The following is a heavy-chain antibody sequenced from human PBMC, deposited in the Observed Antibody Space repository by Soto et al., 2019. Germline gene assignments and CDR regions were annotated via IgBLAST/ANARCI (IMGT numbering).Heavy chain of an antibody. CDR3: ASSYGSGYRAFDY. Sequence: QVQLVQSGAEVKKPGSSVRVSCKASGDTFTFYSINWVRQAPGLGLEWMGRINPILSMSNYAQRFQGRGPMTADKSTSTAYMELSSLRSEDTATYYCASSYGSGYRAFDYWGQGALVTVSS. D-gene: IGHD3-10*01. J-gene: IGHJ4*02. CDR2: INPILSMS. CDR1: GDTFTFYS. V-gene: IGHV1-69*02.